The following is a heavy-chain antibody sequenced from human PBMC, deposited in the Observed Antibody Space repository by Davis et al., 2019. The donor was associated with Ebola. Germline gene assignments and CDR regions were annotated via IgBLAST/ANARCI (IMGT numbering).Heavy chain of an antibody. Sequence: GESLKISCAASGFIFSSYVMSWVRRAPGKGLEWVSTLGTSADTYYADSVKGRFTISRDNSKNTLHLQMKSLRVEDTAIYYCVKDTSNIWFDVWGQGTMVTVSS. V-gene: IGHV3-23*01. J-gene: IGHJ3*01. CDR3: VKDTSNIWFDV. CDR1: GFIFSSYV. CDR2: LGTSADT. D-gene: IGHD2/OR15-2a*01.